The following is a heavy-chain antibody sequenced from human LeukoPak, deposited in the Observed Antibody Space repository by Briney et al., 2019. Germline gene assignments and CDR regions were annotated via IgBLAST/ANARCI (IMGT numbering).Heavy chain of an antibody. D-gene: IGHD6-13*01. J-gene: IGHJ5*02. CDR3: ARDSSNFNWFDP. CDR1: GGSISSSSYY. Sequence: SETLSLTCTVSGGSISSSSYYWGWIRQPPGKGLEWIASIYYSGSTYYNPSLKSRVTISVDTSKNQFSLKLSSVTAADTAVYYCARDSSNFNWFDPWGQGTLVTVSS. CDR2: IYYSGST. V-gene: IGHV4-39*07.